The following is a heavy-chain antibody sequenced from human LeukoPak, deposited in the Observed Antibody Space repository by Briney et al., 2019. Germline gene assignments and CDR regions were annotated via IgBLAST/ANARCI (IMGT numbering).Heavy chain of an antibody. V-gene: IGHV3-23*01. Sequence: PGGSLRLSCVASGFSFNHFGMSWVRQAPGKGLEWVSSISGTGGSTHYADSVKGRFTISRDNSKNTLYLQMNSLRAGDTAVYYCAKSSYYDSSGFYREYYFDYWGQGTLVPVSS. CDR2: ISGTGGST. CDR3: AKSSYYDSSGFYREYYFDY. J-gene: IGHJ4*02. CDR1: GFSFNHFG. D-gene: IGHD3-22*01.